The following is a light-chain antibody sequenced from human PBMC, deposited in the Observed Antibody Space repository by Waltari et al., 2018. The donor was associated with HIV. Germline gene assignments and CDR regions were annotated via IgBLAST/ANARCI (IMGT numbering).Light chain of an antibody. Sequence: YDLTQPASVSVSLGQTASSTCSGHNLAAKRAGGSDLKEGQSPVLVMYQDNKRPSGIPGRFSGSNFGNTATLTISGTQAMDEADYYCQAWDSGTVLFGGGTELTVL. CDR3: QAWDSGTVL. V-gene: IGLV3-1*01. J-gene: IGLJ2*01. CDR1: NLAAKR. CDR2: QDN.